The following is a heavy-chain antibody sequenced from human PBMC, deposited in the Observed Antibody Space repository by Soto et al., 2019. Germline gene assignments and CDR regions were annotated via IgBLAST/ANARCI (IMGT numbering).Heavy chain of an antibody. CDR1: GFTFSSYA. D-gene: IGHD3-3*01. J-gene: IGHJ5*02. CDR2: ISGSGGST. V-gene: IGHV3-23*01. Sequence: EVQLLESGGGLVQPGGSLRLSCAASGFTFSSYAMSWVRQAPGKGLEWVSAISGSGGSTYYADSVKGRFTISRDNSKNTLYLQMNSLRSEDTAVYYCAKSGLGGYDFRSGYPIGVNWFDPWGQGTLVTVSS. CDR3: AKSGLGGYDFRSGYPIGVNWFDP.